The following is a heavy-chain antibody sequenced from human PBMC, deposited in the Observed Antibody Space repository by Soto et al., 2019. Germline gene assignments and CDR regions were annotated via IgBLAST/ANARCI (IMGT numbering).Heavy chain of an antibody. J-gene: IGHJ6*02. CDR1: GFTFSSYG. CDR3: AKDSHIVATLTHYYYYGMDV. Sequence: GGSLILSCAASGFTFSSYGMHWVRQAPGKGLEWVAVISYDGSNKYYADSVKGRFTISRDNSKNTLYLQMNSLRAEDTAVYYCAKDSHIVATLTHYYYYGMDVWGQGTTVTVSS. CDR2: ISYDGSNK. D-gene: IGHD5-12*01. V-gene: IGHV3-30*18.